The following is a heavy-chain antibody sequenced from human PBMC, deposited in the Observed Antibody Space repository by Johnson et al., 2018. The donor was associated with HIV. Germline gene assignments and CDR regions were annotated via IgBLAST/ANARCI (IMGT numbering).Heavy chain of an antibody. CDR2: ISYDGINK. Sequence: QVQLVESGGGVVQPGRSLRLSCVASGFTFSNYAMHWVRQSPGKGLEWVAVISYDGINKYYADSVKGRFTISRDNSKNTLYLQMNSLRAEDTALYYCARDGGDGSGPPDAFDIWGQGTMVTVSS. V-gene: IGHV3-30-3*01. CDR1: GFTFSNYA. D-gene: IGHD2-21*01. CDR3: ARDGGDGSGPPDAFDI. J-gene: IGHJ3*02.